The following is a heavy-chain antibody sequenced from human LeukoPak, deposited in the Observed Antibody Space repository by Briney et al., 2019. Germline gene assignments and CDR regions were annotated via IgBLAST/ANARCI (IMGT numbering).Heavy chain of an antibody. Sequence: SETLSLTCTVSGGSISSYYWSWIRQPPGKGLEWIGYIYYSGSTNYNPSLKSRVTISVDTSKNQFSLKLSSVTAADTAVYYCARVNRNDSGNDYWGQGTLVTVSS. CDR1: GGSISSYY. D-gene: IGHD1-20*01. J-gene: IGHJ4*02. V-gene: IGHV4-59*01. CDR2: IYYSGST. CDR3: ARVNRNDSGNDY.